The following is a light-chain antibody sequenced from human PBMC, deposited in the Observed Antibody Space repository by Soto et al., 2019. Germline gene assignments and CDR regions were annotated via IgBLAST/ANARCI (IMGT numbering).Light chain of an antibody. Sequence: QAVVTQEPSLTVSTGGTVTLTCGSSTGAVTSGHYPYWIQQKPGQAPTTLIYDTNNKHSWTPARFSGSLLGGKAALTLSGAQPGDEAEYYCLLSYSGARVVFGGGTKLTVL. CDR3: LLSYSGARVV. J-gene: IGLJ2*01. CDR2: DTN. V-gene: IGLV7-46*01. CDR1: TGAVTSGHY.